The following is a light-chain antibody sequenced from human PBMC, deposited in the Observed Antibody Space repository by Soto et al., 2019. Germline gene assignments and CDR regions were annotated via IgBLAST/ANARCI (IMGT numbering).Light chain of an antibody. J-gene: IGKJ4*01. V-gene: IGKV1-33*01. CDR1: EDISKF. Sequence: DIQMTQSPSSLSASVGDRVTISCQATEDISKFLNWYQQKPGKAPKLLIYDASNLEAGVPSRFSGGGSGTHFTLTISSLQPADFATYYCEQYHNLLLSFGGGTKVDIK. CDR3: EQYHNLLLS. CDR2: DAS.